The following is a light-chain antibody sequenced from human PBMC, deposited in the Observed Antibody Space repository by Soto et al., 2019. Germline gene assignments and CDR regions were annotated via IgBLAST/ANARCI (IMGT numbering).Light chain of an antibody. V-gene: IGKV3-15*01. Sequence: EIMMTQSPVTLSVSPGERATLSCRASQSVSNNLAWYQQKPSQAPRLLIYYASTRATGIPARFSGSGSGTEFTLTISSLQSEDFALYYCQQYNDWPPITFGQGTRLEIK. CDR3: QQYNDWPPIT. CDR1: QSVSNN. CDR2: YAS. J-gene: IGKJ5*01.